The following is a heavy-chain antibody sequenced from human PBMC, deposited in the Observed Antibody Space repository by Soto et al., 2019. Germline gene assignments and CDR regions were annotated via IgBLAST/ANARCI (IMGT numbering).Heavy chain of an antibody. V-gene: IGHV3-15*07. D-gene: IGHD5-12*01. Sequence: GGSLRLSCAASGFTFSNAWMNWVRQAPGKGLEWVGRIKSKTDGGTTDYAAPVKGRFTISRDDSKNTLYLQMNSLKTEDTAVYYCTIRGYSGYDFDYYYYGMDVWGQGTTVTVSS. J-gene: IGHJ6*02. CDR3: TIRGYSGYDFDYYYYGMDV. CDR1: GFTFSNAW. CDR2: IKSKTDGGTT.